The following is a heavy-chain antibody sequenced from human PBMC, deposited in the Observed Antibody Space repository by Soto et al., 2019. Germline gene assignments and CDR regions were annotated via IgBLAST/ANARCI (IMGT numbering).Heavy chain of an antibody. J-gene: IGHJ5*02. CDR2: IDTDGGGT. D-gene: IGHD2-8*01. Sequence: DVQLVESGGGLVQPGGSLRVSCAASGFTLGSHRIHWVRQPPGKGLEWVSRIDTDGGGTSYADSVKGPFTISTDNAKNTVYLQMNGLRAEVTAEYYCATVSDLWGQGTLVTVSS. CDR3: ATVSDL. V-gene: IGHV3-74*01. CDR1: GFTLGSHR.